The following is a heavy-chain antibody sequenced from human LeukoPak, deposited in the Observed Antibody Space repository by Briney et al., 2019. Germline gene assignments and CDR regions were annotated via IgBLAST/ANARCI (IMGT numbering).Heavy chain of an antibody. J-gene: IGHJ6*03. CDR1: GYSISSGYY. CDR2: IYHSGST. V-gene: IGHV4-38-2*02. CDR3: ARGGRDTSEYYDFWSGSNRLYYYYYMDV. Sequence: SETLPLTCTVSGYSISSGYYWGWIRQPPGKGLEWIGSIYHSGSTYYNPSLKSRVTISVDTSKNQFSLKLSSVTAADTAVYYCARGGRDTSEYYDFWSGSNRLYYYYYMDVWGKGTAVTVSS. D-gene: IGHD3-3*01.